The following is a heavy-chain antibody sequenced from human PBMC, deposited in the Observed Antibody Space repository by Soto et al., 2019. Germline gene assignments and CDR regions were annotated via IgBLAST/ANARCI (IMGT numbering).Heavy chain of an antibody. CDR3: ARGVATTIYYFDY. CDR2: ISSSSSTI. Sequence: GGSLRLSCAASGFTFSSYSMNWVRQAPGKGLEWVSYISSSSSTIYYADSGKGRFTIYRDNAKNSLYLQMNSLRAEDTAVYYCARGVATTIYYFDYWGQGTLVTVSS. J-gene: IGHJ4*02. CDR1: GFTFSSYS. D-gene: IGHD5-12*01. V-gene: IGHV3-48*01.